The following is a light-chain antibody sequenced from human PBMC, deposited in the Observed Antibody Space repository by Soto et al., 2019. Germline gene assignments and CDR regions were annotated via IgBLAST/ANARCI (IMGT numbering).Light chain of an antibody. CDR2: DAS. CDR1: ESLIRW. V-gene: IGKV1-5*01. J-gene: IGKJ1*01. Sequence: DIPLTQSPSTLSASVGDTVTISCRASESLIRWLAWYQQRPGSAPKLLIYDASSLEGGVPSRFTGDGSGTEFSLTIASLQPDDFGTYYCQQYKSYPWTFGQGTKVDLK. CDR3: QQYKSYPWT.